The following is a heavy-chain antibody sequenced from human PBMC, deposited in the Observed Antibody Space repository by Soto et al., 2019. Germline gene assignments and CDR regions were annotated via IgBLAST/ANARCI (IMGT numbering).Heavy chain of an antibody. Sequence: PSETLSLTCTVSGDSVNSGSYYLRWIRQPPGKGLECIGYIDYSGSTNHNPSLKSRVTISVDTSKNQFSLKLSSVTAADTAVYYCARWGTYCGGDCYSGWFDPWGQGTLVTVSS. V-gene: IGHV4-61*01. CDR3: ARWGTYCGGDCYSGWFDP. D-gene: IGHD2-21*02. CDR1: GDSVNSGSYY. J-gene: IGHJ5*02. CDR2: IDYSGST.